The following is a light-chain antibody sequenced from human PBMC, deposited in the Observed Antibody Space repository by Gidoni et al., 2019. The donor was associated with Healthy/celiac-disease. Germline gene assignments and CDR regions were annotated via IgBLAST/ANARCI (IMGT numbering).Light chain of an antibody. J-gene: IGKJ4*01. V-gene: IGKV1-27*01. CDR2: AAS. CDR1: RCSSNY. Sequence: DIQMTQSPSSMSASVGDRVTITFRASRCSSNYLAWYQQKPGKVPKLLIYAASPLHSGFPSRFRGSESVTDFTLTIISLQPEDVATYSCQKYNSAPLTFGGGTKVEIK. CDR3: QKYNSAPLT.